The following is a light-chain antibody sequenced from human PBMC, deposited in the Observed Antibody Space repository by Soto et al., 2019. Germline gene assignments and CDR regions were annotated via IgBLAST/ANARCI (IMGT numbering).Light chain of an antibody. CDR1: QSVSSN. CDR3: QQCNNWPYT. J-gene: IGKJ2*01. V-gene: IGKV3-15*01. Sequence: EIVMTQSPATLSVSPGERATLSCRASQSVSSNLAWYQQKPGQAPRLLIYGASTRATGIPARFSGGGSGTEFTLNISSLQSEDFEIYYCQQCNNWPYTFGQGTKLEIK. CDR2: GAS.